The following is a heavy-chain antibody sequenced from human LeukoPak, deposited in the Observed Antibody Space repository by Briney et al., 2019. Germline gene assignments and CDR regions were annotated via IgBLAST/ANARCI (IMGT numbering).Heavy chain of an antibody. CDR2: IIPILGIA. Sequence: ASVKVSCKASGGTFSSYAISWVRQAPGQGLEWMGRIIPILGIANYAQKFQGRVTITADKSTSTAYMELSSLRSEDTAVYYCARGRIPSNDAFDIWGQGTMVTVSS. V-gene: IGHV1-69*04. CDR1: GGTFSSYA. J-gene: IGHJ3*02. CDR3: ARGRIPSNDAFDI.